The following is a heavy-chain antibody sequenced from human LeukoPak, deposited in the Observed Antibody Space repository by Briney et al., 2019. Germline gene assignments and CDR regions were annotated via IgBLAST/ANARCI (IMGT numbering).Heavy chain of an antibody. D-gene: IGHD6-25*01. CDR3: AKDPHSSGWYYFDS. V-gene: IGHV3-30*18. J-gene: IGHJ4*02. CDR2: LSDDGSNK. Sequence: PGGSLRLSCAASGFTFSSYGMHWVRQAPGKGLEWVAVLSDDGSNKFYADSVKGRFTISRDNSKNTLYLQMNCLRAEDTAFYYCAKDPHSSGWYYFDSWGQGTLVTVSS. CDR1: GFTFSSYG.